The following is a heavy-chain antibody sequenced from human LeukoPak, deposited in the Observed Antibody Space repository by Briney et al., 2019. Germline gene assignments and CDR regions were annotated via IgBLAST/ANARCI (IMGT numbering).Heavy chain of an antibody. V-gene: IGHV4-38-2*02. J-gene: IGHJ4*02. CDR2: IYHSGST. D-gene: IGHD4-23*01. CDR3: GRGYGGNSALGY. Sequence: NTSETLSLTCTVSGYSISSGYYWGWIRQPPAKGLEWIGSIYHSGSTYYNPSLKSRVTISVDTSKNQFSLKVTSVTAADTAVYYCGRGYGGNSALGYWGQGTLVTVSS. CDR1: GYSISSGYY.